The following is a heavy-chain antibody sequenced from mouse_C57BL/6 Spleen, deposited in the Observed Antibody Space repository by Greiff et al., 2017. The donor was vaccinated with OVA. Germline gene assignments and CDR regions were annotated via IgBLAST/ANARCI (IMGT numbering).Heavy chain of an antibody. J-gene: IGHJ3*01. V-gene: IGHV1-82*01. CDR3: ARHDYDWFAY. CDR1: GYAFSSSW. CDR2: IYPGDGDT. D-gene: IGHD2-4*01. Sequence: QVQLQQSGPELVKPGASVKISCKASGYAFSSSWMNWVKQRPGKGLEWIGRIYPGDGDTNYNGKFKGKATLTADKSSSTAYMQLSSLTSEDSAVYFCARHDYDWFAYWGQGTLVTVSA.